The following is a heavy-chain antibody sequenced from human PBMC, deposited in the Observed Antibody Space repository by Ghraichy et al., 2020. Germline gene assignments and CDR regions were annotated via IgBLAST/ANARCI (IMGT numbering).Heavy chain of an antibody. CDR1: GITFSDHY. J-gene: IGHJ3*02. D-gene: IGHD2-2*03. Sequence: GGSLRLSCAVSGITFSDHYMDWVRQAPGKGLEWVGQIKNKVHSYTTEYAASVKGRFTISRDDSQNSLFLQMNSLKTEDTAVYYCLCWIEGRPIWGQGTMVTVSS. V-gene: IGHV3-72*01. CDR2: IKNKVHSYTT. CDR3: LCWIEGRPI.